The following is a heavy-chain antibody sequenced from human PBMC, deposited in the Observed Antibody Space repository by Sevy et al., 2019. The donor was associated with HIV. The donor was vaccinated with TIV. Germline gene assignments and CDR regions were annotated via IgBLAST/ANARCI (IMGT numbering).Heavy chain of an antibody. CDR1: GFTFSSYS. CDR2: ISSSSSYI. CDR3: ARATYYYDSSGKPSLFDY. D-gene: IGHD3-22*01. V-gene: IGHV3-21*01. J-gene: IGHJ4*02. Sequence: GGSLRLSCAASGFTFSSYSMNWVRQAPGKGLEWVSSISSSSSYIYYADSVKGRFTISRDNAKNSLYLQMNSLRAEDTAVYHCARATYYYDSSGKPSLFDYWGQGTLVTVSS.